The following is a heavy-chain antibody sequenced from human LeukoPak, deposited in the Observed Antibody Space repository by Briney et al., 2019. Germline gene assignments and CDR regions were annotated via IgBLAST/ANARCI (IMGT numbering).Heavy chain of an antibody. Sequence: GGSLRLSCATSGFTFSSYAIHWVRQAPGKGLDFGAAISYDGSNKNYADSVKGRFTISRDNSKNTLYLQMDSLRAEDTAVYYCARSSYYYGSGSYPDYWGQGTLVTVSS. CDR2: ISYDGSNK. V-gene: IGHV3-30-3*01. D-gene: IGHD3-10*01. CDR3: ARSSYYYGSGSYPDY. CDR1: GFTFSSYA. J-gene: IGHJ4*02.